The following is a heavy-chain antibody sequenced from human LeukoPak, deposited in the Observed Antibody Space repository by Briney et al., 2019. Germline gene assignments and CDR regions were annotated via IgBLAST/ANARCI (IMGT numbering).Heavy chain of an antibody. CDR2: ITATSLHI. CDR1: GFDVSRNY. CDR3: ARVRSVGGNPHAFNI. J-gene: IGHJ3*02. V-gene: IGHV3-21*01. D-gene: IGHD4-23*01. Sequence: GGSLRLSCAASGFDVSRNYMNWVRQAPGKGLEWVSAITATSLHIYYADSVKGRFTISRDNAKNSLYLQMNSLRVEDTALYYCARVRSVGGNPHAFNIWGQGTMVTVSS.